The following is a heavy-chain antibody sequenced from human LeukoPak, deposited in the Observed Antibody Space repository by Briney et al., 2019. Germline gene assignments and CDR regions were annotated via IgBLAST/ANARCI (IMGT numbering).Heavy chain of an antibody. CDR2: INQDGTEK. CDR3: ARDGGTSSSGYFF. D-gene: IGHD3-22*01. CDR1: GFTFTTYW. J-gene: IGHJ4*02. Sequence: PGESLRLPCAASGFTFTTYWMSWVRQLPGKGLEWVANINQDGTEKYYVDSVKGRFTISRDNAKNSLYLQMNSLRAEDTAVYYCARDGGTSSSGYFFWGQGTLVTVSS. V-gene: IGHV3-7*01.